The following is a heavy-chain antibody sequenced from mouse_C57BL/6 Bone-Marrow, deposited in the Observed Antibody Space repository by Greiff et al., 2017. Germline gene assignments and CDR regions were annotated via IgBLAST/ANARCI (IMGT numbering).Heavy chain of an antibody. CDR3: ARSLYEYGEDYAMDY. Sequence: QVQLQQPGAELVMPGASVKLSCKASGYTFTSYWMHWVKQRPGQGLEWLGEIDPSYSYSNYNQKFKGKSTLTVAKSSSTSDMQLSSLTSEDSAVYYCARSLYEYGEDYAMDYWGQGTSVTVS. CDR1: GYTFTSYW. D-gene: IGHD2-4*01. V-gene: IGHV1-69*01. CDR2: IDPSYSYS. J-gene: IGHJ4*01.